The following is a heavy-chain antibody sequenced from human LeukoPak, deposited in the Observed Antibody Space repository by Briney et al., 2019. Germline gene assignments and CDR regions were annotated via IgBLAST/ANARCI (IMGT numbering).Heavy chain of an antibody. CDR3: ARVVVVAATPDY. J-gene: IGHJ4*02. D-gene: IGHD2-15*01. V-gene: IGHV3-21*01. CDR2: ISSSSSYI. CDR1: GFTFSSYS. Sequence: GGSLRLSCAASGFTFSSYSMNWVRQAPGKGLEWVSSISSSSSYIYYADSVKGRFTISRVNAKNSLYLQMNSLRAEDTAVYYCARVVVVAATPDYWGQGTLVTVSS.